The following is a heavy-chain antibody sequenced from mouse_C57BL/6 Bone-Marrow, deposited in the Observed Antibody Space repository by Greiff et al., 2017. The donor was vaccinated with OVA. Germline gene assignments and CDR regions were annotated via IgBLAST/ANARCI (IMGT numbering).Heavy chain of an antibody. V-gene: IGHV1-64*01. Sequence: VQLQQSGAELVKPGASVKLSCKASGYTFTSYWMNWVKQRPGQGLEWIGMIHPNSGSTNYNEKFKSKATLTVDKSSSTAYMQRSSLTSEDSAVYYCARERIWYGDWGQGTLVTVSA. CDR1: GYTFTSYW. J-gene: IGHJ3*01. D-gene: IGHD2-1*01. CDR2: IHPNSGST. CDR3: ARERIWYGD.